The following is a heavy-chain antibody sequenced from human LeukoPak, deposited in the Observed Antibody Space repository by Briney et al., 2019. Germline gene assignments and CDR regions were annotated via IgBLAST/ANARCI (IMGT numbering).Heavy chain of an antibody. D-gene: IGHD4/OR15-4a*01. CDR1: GFTFSSYW. CDR2: INSDGSFT. Sequence: QAGGSLRLSCAASGFTFSSYWMHWFRQAPGKGLVWVSRINSDGSFTRYADSVKGRFTISRDNAKNTLYLQMNSLRADDTAVYYCAREVRQNWFDPWGQGTLVTVSS. J-gene: IGHJ5*02. V-gene: IGHV3-74*01. CDR3: AREVRQNWFDP.